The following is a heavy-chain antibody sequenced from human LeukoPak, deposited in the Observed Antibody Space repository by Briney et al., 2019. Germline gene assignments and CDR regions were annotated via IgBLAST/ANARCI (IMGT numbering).Heavy chain of an antibody. CDR3: ARQPAEYDYGLDV. J-gene: IGHJ6*02. V-gene: IGHV1-2*06. CDR2: INPNTGVT. Sequence: ASVKVSCKASGYTFSGHYLHWVRQAPGQGLEWVGRINPNTGVTQYTENFQGRVTMTGDTSISTAYMELRSLRSDDTAVYYCARQPAEYDYGLDVWGQGTTVTVSS. CDR1: GYTFSGHY.